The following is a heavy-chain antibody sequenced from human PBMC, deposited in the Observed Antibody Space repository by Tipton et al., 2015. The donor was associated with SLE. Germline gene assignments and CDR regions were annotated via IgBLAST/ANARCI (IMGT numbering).Heavy chain of an antibody. J-gene: IGHJ1*01. Sequence: TLSLTCAVYGGSFSGYYWSWIRQPPGKGLEWIGEINHSGSTNYNPSLKSRVTISVDTSKNQFSLKLSSVTAADTALYYCGRTGYSSSWLYFQHWGQGTLVTVTS. V-gene: IGHV4-34*01. CDR3: GRTGYSSSWLYFQH. D-gene: IGHD6-13*01. CDR2: INHSGST. CDR1: GGSFSGYY.